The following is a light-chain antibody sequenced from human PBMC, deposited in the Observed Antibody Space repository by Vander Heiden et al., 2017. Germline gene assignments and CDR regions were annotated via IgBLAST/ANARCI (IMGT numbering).Light chain of an antibody. CDR2: GAS. CDR3: LQYDRSPYT. Sequence: DIVLTQSPGTLSLSPGERATLSCRASQSISSNSLAWYKQKPGQTPRLLIYGASSRTTGIPDRFSGSGSGTDFTLTISRLEPEDFAVFYCLQYDRSPYTFGQGTKLEIK. V-gene: IGKV3-20*01. J-gene: IGKJ2*01. CDR1: QSISSNS.